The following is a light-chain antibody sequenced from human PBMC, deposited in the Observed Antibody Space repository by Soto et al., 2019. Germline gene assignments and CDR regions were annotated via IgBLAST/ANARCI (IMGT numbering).Light chain of an antibody. CDR2: RTS. CDR1: QSVGSY. CDR3: QQYDSSPRT. Sequence: EIVLTQSPATLSLSPGERATLSCRASQSVGSYLAWYQHKPGQAPRLLIYRTSNRATGIPDRFSGSGSGTDFTLTISRLEPEDFAVYWCQQYDSSPRTFGQGTKVDIK. V-gene: IGKV3-20*01. J-gene: IGKJ1*01.